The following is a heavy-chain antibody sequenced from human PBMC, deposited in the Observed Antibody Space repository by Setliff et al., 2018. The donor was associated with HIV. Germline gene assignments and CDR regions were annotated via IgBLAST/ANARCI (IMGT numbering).Heavy chain of an antibody. J-gene: IGHJ4*02. Sequence: SETLSLTCTVSGDSISNYYWSWVRQPPGKGLEWIGYIYTTGSTNYNPSLKSRVTMSVDTSKNQFSLRLTSVTAADTAVYYCARRYHDASGFYNSWGQGVLVTVSS. D-gene: IGHD1-1*01. CDR3: ARRYHDASGFYNS. CDR2: IYTTGST. CDR1: GDSISNYY. V-gene: IGHV4-4*09.